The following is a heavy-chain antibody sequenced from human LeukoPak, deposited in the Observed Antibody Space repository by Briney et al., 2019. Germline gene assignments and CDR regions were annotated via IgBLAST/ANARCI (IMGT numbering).Heavy chain of an antibody. CDR3: ARVGLKYSSSCYVVY. CDR1: GFTFSRYA. Sequence: GGSLRLSCAASGFTFSRYAMHWVRQAPGKGLEWVAVISYDGSNKYYADSVKGRFTISRDNSKNTLYLQMNSLRAEDTAVYYCARVGLKYSSSCYVVYCGQGTLVTVSS. D-gene: IGHD6-13*01. CDR2: ISYDGSNK. V-gene: IGHV3-30-3*01. J-gene: IGHJ4*02.